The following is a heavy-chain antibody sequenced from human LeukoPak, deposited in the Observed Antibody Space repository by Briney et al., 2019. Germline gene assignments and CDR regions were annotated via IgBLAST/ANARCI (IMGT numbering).Heavy chain of an antibody. D-gene: IGHD5-18*01. CDR3: AKAYSYGYDY. J-gene: IGHJ4*02. CDR1: GFTFSSYG. V-gene: IGHV3-30*02. CDR2: IWYDGSNK. Sequence: GGSLRLSCVASGFTFSSYGMHWVRQAPGKGLEWVAFIWYDGSNKYYADSVKGRFTISRDNSKNTLSLQMSSLRPDDTVVYYCAKAYSYGYDYWGQGTLVTVSS.